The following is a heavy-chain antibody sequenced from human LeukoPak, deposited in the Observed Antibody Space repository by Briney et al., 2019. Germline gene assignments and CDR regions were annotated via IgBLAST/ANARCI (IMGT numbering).Heavy chain of an antibody. CDR1: GGSISSYY. D-gene: IGHD3-3*01. V-gene: IGHV4-4*07. CDR2: IYTSGST. CDR3: ARRYYDFWSGYLNWFDP. J-gene: IGHJ5*02. Sequence: SETLSLTCTVSGGSISSYYWSWIRQPAGKGLEWIGRIYTSGSTNYNPSLKSRVTMSVDTSKNQFSLKLSSVTAADTAVYYCARRYYDFWSGYLNWFDPWGQGTLVTVSS.